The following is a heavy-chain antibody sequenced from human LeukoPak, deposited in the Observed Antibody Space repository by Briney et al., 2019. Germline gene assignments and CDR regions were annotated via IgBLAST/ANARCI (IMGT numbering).Heavy chain of an antibody. CDR2: IYPGESDT. J-gene: IGHJ4*02. CDR3: ARLFSSSWYLIGY. V-gene: IGHV5-51*01. D-gene: IGHD6-13*01. CDR1: GYPFTSYW. Sequence: GEPLKFSCQASGYPFTSYWIGWVRQLHGKGLEWMGIIYPGESDTRYSPSFQGQVSISADKSISTAYLQWSSLKASDTAMYYCARLFSSSWYLIGYWGQGTLVTVSS.